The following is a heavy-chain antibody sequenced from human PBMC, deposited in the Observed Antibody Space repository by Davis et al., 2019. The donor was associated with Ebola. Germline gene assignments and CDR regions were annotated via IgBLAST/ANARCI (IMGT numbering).Heavy chain of an antibody. CDR3: AREEYDYGGLYY. J-gene: IGHJ4*02. V-gene: IGHV4-59*01. CDR2: IYYSGST. CDR1: GGSISSYY. Sequence: MPSEILSLTCTVSGGSISSYYWSWIRQPPGKGLEWIGNIYYSGSTNYNPSLKSRVTISVDTSKDQFSLKLSSVTAADTAVYYCAREEYDYGGLYYWGQGTLVIVSS. D-gene: IGHD4-23*01.